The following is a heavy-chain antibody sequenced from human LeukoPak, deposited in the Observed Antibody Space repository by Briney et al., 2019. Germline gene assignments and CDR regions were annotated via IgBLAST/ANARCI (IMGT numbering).Heavy chain of an antibody. D-gene: IGHD2-15*01. Sequence: GGSLRLFCAASGFTFSSYAMSWVRQAPGKGLEWVSGITGSGGSAYYADSVKGRFTISRDNSQSTLYLQMDSLRAADTAVYFCASRYCSGGSCYNRYYFDYWGQGSLVTVSS. CDR3: ASRYCSGGSCYNRYYFDY. CDR1: GFTFSSYA. V-gene: IGHV3-23*01. J-gene: IGHJ4*02. CDR2: ITGSGGSA.